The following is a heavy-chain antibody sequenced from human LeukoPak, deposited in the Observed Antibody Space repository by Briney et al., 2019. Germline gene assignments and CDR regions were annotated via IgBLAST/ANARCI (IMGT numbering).Heavy chain of an antibody. D-gene: IGHD6-6*01. CDR3: ARYGLVEFRNAFQY. CDR2: IHDRGSD. Sequence: KASETLSLTCSVSGASITTTNFWWTWIRQSPGRGLECIGYIHDRGSDKYNPALESRATLSVDTSKNQFSLKLNSVTAADTAVYYCARYGLVEFRNAFQYWGQGVLVSVSS. CDR1: GASITTTNFW. J-gene: IGHJ1*01. V-gene: IGHV4-61*01.